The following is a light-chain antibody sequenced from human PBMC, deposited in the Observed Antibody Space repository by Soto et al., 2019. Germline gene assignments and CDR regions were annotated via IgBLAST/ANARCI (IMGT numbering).Light chain of an antibody. CDR2: SNS. CDR3: AAWYDSLSGPV. V-gene: IGLV1-44*01. CDR1: SSNIETNT. Sequence: QSVLTQPPSASGTPGQRVTIFCSGSSSNIETNTVNWYQQLPGTAPKILIYSNSQRPSGVPDRFSGSKSGTSASLTISGLQSEDEADYYCAAWYDSLSGPVFGGGTQLTVL. J-gene: IGLJ7*01.